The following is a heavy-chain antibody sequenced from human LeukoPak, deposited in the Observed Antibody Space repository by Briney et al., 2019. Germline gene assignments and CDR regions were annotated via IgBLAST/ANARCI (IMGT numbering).Heavy chain of an antibody. CDR1: GGSISSFY. Sequence: SETLSLTCTVSGGSISSFYWSWIRQPAGKGLEWIGRIYTSGSTNYNPSLKSRVTVSVDTSKNQFSLKLSSVTAADTAVYYCARGGYYYGSGTFDYWGQGTLVTVSS. CDR3: ARGGYYYGSGTFDY. D-gene: IGHD3-10*01. V-gene: IGHV4-4*07. J-gene: IGHJ4*02. CDR2: IYTSGST.